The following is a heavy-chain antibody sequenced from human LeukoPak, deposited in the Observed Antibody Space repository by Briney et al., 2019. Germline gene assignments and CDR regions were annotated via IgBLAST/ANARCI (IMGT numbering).Heavy chain of an antibody. D-gene: IGHD3-10*01. Sequence: ASVKVSCKASGYTFTSYGISWVRQAPGQGLEWMGWISAYNGNTNYAQKPQGRVTMTTDTSTSTAYMELRSLRSDDTAVYYCARPGSSPPFSPPYYFDYWGQGTLVTVSS. J-gene: IGHJ4*02. CDR3: ARPGSSPPFSPPYYFDY. V-gene: IGHV1-18*01. CDR2: ISAYNGNT. CDR1: GYTFTSYG.